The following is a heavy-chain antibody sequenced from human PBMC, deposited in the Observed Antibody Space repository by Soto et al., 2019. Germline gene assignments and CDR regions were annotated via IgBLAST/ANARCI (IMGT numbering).Heavy chain of an antibody. D-gene: IGHD1-26*01. J-gene: IGHJ4*02. CDR3: ANGVGPDDFDY. V-gene: IGHV3-30*18. CDR2: ISYDGSNK. CDR1: GFTFSSYG. Sequence: QVQLVESGGGVVQPGRSLRLSCAASGFTFSSYGMHWVRQAPGKGLEWVAVISYDGSNKYYADSVKGRFTISRDNSKNTLYLQMNRLRAEDAAVYYCANGVGPDDFDYWGQGALFTVSS.